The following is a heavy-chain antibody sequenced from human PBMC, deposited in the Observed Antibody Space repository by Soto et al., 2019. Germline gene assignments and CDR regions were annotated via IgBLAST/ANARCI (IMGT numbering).Heavy chain of an antibody. Sequence: TSETLSLTCAVYGGSFSGYYWSWIRQPPGKGLEWIGEINHSGSTNYNPSLKSRVTISVDTSKNQFSLKLSSVTAADTAVYYCARARVTMVRGVIIPSVIFDYWGQGTLVTVSS. D-gene: IGHD3-10*01. V-gene: IGHV4-34*01. J-gene: IGHJ4*02. CDR3: ARARVTMVRGVIIPSVIFDY. CDR1: GGSFSGYY. CDR2: INHSGST.